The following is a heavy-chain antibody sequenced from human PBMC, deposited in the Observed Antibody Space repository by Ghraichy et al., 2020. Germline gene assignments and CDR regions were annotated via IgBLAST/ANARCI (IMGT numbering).Heavy chain of an antibody. Sequence: GESLNISCSASGFTFSSYAMHWVRQAPGKGLEYVSAISSNGGSTYYADSVKGRFTISRDNSKNTLYLQMSSLRAEDTAVYYCVKDHLWFGESGVPFFDYWGQGTLVTVSS. CDR2: ISSNGGST. V-gene: IGHV3-64D*06. D-gene: IGHD3-10*01. CDR1: GFTFSSYA. J-gene: IGHJ4*02. CDR3: VKDHLWFGESGVPFFDY.